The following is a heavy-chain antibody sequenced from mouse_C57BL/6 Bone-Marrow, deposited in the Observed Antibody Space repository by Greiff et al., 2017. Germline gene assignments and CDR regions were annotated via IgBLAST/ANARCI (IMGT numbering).Heavy chain of an antibody. Sequence: LQQPGAELVKPGASVKLSCKASGYTFTSYWMHWVKQRPGQGLEWIGMIHPNSGSTNYNEKFKSKATLTVDKSSSTAYMQLSSLTSEDSAVYYCANPGGYYEGVDWYFDVWGTGTTVTVSS. CDR1: GYTFTSYW. CDR3: ANPGGYYEGVDWYFDV. V-gene: IGHV1-64*01. J-gene: IGHJ1*03. CDR2: IHPNSGST. D-gene: IGHD2-3*01.